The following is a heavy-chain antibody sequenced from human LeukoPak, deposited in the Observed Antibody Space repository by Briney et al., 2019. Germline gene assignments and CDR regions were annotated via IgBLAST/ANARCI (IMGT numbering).Heavy chain of an antibody. J-gene: IGHJ6*03. D-gene: IGHD5-18*01. CDR2: IDPEDGET. V-gene: IGHV1-24*01. Sequence: ASVKVSCKVSGHTLTDLSTHWVRQAPGRGLEWMGGIDPEDGETIYAQKFQGRVTMTEDTSTDTAYMELSSLRSEDTAVYYCARDSPPGAAWLRTRGDYYYYYYMDVWGKGTTVTVSS. CDR3: ARDSPPGAAWLRTRGDYYYYYYMDV. CDR1: GHTLTDLS.